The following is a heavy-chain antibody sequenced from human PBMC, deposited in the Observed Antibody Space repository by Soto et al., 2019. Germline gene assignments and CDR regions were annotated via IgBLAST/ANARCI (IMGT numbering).Heavy chain of an antibody. CDR2: ISGSGTST. Sequence: EVQLLESGGVLVQPGGSLRLSCAASGFTFSSYGMSWVRQAPGKGLEWVAAISGSGTSTYYADSVKGRFTISRDNSKNTLYLQMNSLRDEDTAVYYCASGYYDFWSGYYPTFDYWGQGTLVTVSS. D-gene: IGHD3-3*01. V-gene: IGHV3-23*01. J-gene: IGHJ4*02. CDR3: ASGYYDFWSGYYPTFDY. CDR1: GFTFSSYG.